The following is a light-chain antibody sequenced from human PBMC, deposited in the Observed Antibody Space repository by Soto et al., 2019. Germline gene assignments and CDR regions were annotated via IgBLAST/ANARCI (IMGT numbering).Light chain of an antibody. Sequence: SYELTQPPSVSLAPGQTATITCGGSNIGSNSVHWYRQMPGQAPVLVVYDNSDRPSGIPERFSGSKSGNMATLTISGVEAGDEADYYCQVWDTKSDCVFGGGTKLTVL. V-gene: IGLV3-21*02. J-gene: IGLJ3*02. CDR2: DNS. CDR3: QVWDTKSDCV. CDR1: NIGSNS.